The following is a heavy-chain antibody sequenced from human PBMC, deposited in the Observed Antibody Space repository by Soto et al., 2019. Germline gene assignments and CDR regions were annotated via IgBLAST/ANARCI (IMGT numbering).Heavy chain of an antibody. V-gene: IGHV1-18*04. D-gene: IGHD3-3*01. Sequence: ASVKVSCKASGYTFTSYGISWVRQAPGQGLEWMGWISAYNGNTNYAQKLQGRVTMTTDTSTSTAYMELRSLRSDDTAVYYCARVAQIKYYDFWRGPPNWFDPWGQGTLLTVSS. J-gene: IGHJ5*02. CDR2: ISAYNGNT. CDR3: ARVAQIKYYDFWRGPPNWFDP. CDR1: GYTFTSYG.